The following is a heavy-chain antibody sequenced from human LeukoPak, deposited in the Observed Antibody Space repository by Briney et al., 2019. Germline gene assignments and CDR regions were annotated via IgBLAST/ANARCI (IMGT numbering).Heavy chain of an antibody. CDR1: GFTFSSYS. Sequence: GGSLRLSCAASGFTFSSYSMNWVRQAPGKGLEWDSSISSSSSYIYYADSVKGRFTISRDNAKNSLYLQMNSLRAEDTAVYYCARDRGGGDYVQADRGYYGMDVWGQGTTVTVSS. V-gene: IGHV3-21*01. D-gene: IGHD4-17*01. CDR2: ISSSSSYI. J-gene: IGHJ6*02. CDR3: ARDRGGGDYVQADRGYYGMDV.